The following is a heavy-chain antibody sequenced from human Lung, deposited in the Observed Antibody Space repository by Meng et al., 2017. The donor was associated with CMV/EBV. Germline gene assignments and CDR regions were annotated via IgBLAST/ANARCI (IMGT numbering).Heavy chain of an antibody. CDR1: GFTFSSYS. CDR3: ARDVSPRSSAYFAIYYFYALDV. D-gene: IGHD2-21*01. Sequence: GGSLKIXXAASGFTFSSYSMNWVRQAPGKGLEWVSSISSSGTYIYYADSVKGRFTISRDNAQNSLYLQMNSLRAEDTAVYYCARDVSPRSSAYFAIYYFYALDVWGQGTXVTVAS. J-gene: IGHJ6*02. CDR2: ISSSGTYI. V-gene: IGHV3-21*01.